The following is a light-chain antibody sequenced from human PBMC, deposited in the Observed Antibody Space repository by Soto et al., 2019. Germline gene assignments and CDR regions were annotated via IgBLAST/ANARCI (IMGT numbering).Light chain of an antibody. J-gene: IGLJ1*01. CDR1: NSAIGSYSF. CDR2: EGT. CDR3: CSYAGSSTAYV. Sequence: QSALTQPASVSGSPGQSITISCTGANSAIGSYSFVSWYQQRPGKAPKLVIYEGTKRPSGISNRFSGSKSGNTASLTISGLQAEDEADYYCCSYAGSSTAYVFGTGTKLTVL. V-gene: IGLV2-23*01.